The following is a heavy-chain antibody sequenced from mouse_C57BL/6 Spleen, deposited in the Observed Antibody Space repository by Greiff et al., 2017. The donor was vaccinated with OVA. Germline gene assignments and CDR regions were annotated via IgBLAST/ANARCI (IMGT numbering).Heavy chain of an antibody. CDR2: IYPGSGST. CDR1: GYTFTSYW. Sequence: QVQLKQPGAELVKPGASVKMSCKASGYTFTSYWITWVKQRPGQGLEWIGDIYPGSGSTNYNEKFKSKATLTVDTSSSTAYMQLSSLTSEDSAVYYCAREGGYDYGRAWFAYWGQGTLVTVSA. D-gene: IGHD2-4*01. J-gene: IGHJ3*01. CDR3: AREGGYDYGRAWFAY. V-gene: IGHV1-55*01.